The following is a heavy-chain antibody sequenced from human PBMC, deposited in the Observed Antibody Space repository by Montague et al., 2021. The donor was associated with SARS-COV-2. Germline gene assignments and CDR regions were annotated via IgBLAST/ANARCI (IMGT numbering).Heavy chain of an antibody. CDR1: GDSITNTYW. CDR3: ARGRGDLGATGLKVVFDI. J-gene: IGHJ3*02. D-gene: IGHD1-26*01. CDR2: DYHSGGT. Sequence: SETLSLTCAVSGDSITNTYWWTWVRQSPGKGLEWIGEDYHSGGTHCNPSLKSRVTGSLAKSKNQFSLNLSSVTAADTAVYYCARGRGDLGATGLKVVFDIWGQGTVVTVSS. V-gene: IGHV4-4*02.